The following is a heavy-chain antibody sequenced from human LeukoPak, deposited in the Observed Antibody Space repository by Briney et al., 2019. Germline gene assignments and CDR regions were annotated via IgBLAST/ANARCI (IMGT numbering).Heavy chain of an antibody. J-gene: IGHJ3*01. V-gene: IGHV3-7*01. CDR3: ARDPGSSSGWGAFDV. CDR2: IDKDGSEK. CDR1: GFSFSTYW. D-gene: IGHD6-25*01. Sequence: PGGSLRLSCAASGFSFSTYWMTWVRQTPGKGLEWMANIDKDGSEKVYVDSVKGRFTISTDNAKNSLYLQMTSLRAEDTAVYYCARDPGSSSGWGAFDVWGQGTVVTVSS.